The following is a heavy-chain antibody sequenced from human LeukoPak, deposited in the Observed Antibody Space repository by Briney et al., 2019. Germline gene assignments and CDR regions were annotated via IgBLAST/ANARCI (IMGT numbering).Heavy chain of an antibody. CDR2: ISSSSSYI. V-gene: IGHV3-21*01. D-gene: IGHD2-2*01. J-gene: IGHJ5*01. CDR1: GFIFSSYS. Sequence: GGSLRLSCAASGFIFSSYSMNWVRQAPGKGLEWVSSISSSSSYILYADSVKGRFTISRDNAKNSLYLQMNSLRAEDTAVYYCARAVVTLPPDSWGQGTLVTVSS. CDR3: ARAVVTLPPDS.